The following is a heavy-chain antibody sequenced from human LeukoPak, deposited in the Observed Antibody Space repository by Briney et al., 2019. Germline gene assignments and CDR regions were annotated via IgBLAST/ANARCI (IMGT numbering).Heavy chain of an antibody. D-gene: IGHD3-10*01. CDR3: AVAYYYGSGDAFDI. CDR1: GFTFSSYA. J-gene: IGHJ3*02. V-gene: IGHV3-7*02. Sequence: GGSLRLSCAASGFTFSSYAMSWVRQAPGKGREWVANINQDESEENFVDSVKGRFSISRDNAKRSLYLQMNSLRAEDTAVCYCAVAYYYGSGDAFDIWGQGTKVTVSS. CDR2: INQDESEE.